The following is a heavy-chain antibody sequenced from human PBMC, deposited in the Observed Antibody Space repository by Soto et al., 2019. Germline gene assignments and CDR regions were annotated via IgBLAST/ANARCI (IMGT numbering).Heavy chain of an antibody. CDR3: AKDRYYYGSGSYGPRIDY. D-gene: IGHD3-10*01. Sequence: QLQLVESGGGVVQPGRSLRLSCAASGFTFTNYGIHWVGQTPGKGLEWVAVISYDGRNQYYADSVKGRFTISKDISKNMVYLQMNSLRAEDTAMYHCAKDRYYYGSGSYGPRIDYWGQGTLVIVSS. V-gene: IGHV3-30*18. CDR2: ISYDGRNQ. CDR1: GFTFTNYG. J-gene: IGHJ4*02.